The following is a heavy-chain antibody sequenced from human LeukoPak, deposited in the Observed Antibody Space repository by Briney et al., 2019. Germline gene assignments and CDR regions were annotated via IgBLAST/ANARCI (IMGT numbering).Heavy chain of an antibody. CDR1: GYTFTSYG. J-gene: IGHJ5*02. D-gene: IGHD1-26*01. CDR3: ARGALVGATTYWFDP. CDR2: ISAYNGNT. V-gene: IGHV1-18*01. Sequence: ASVKVSCKASGYTFTSYGISWVRQAPGQGLEWMGWISAYNGNTNYAQKLQGRVTMTTDTSTSTAYMELRSLRSDDTAVYYCARGALVGATTYWFDPWGQGTRVTVSS.